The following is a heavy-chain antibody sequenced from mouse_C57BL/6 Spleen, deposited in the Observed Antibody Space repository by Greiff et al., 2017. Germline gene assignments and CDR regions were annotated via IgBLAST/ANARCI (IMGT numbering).Heavy chain of an antibody. J-gene: IGHJ4*01. D-gene: IGHD1-1*02. CDR3: ARSGGKGDAMDY. V-gene: IGHV1-4*01. CDR1: GYTFTSYT. Sequence: VQLQQSGAELARPGASVKMSCKASGYTFTSYTMHWLKPRPGQGLEWIGYINPSSGYTKYNQKFKDKATLTADKSSSTAYMQLSSLTSEDSAVYYCARSGGKGDAMDYWGQGTSVTVSS. CDR2: INPSSGYT.